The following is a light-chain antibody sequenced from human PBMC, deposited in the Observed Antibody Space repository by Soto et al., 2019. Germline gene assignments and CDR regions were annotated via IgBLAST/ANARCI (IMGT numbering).Light chain of an antibody. J-gene: IGLJ3*02. CDR1: SSDVGTHGY. CDR3: MCYAGGNNWV. CDR2: DVT. Sequence: QSALTQPPSASGSPGQSVTISCTGTSSDVGTHGYVSWYQQHAGKAPKLMIYDVTKRPSGAPERFSGSKSANTASLTVSGLQAEDEADYYCMCYAGGNNWVFGGGTKLTVL. V-gene: IGLV2-8*01.